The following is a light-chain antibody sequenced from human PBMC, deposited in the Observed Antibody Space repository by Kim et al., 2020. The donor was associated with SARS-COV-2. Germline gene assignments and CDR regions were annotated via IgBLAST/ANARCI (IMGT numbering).Light chain of an antibody. V-gene: IGKV3-20*01. CDR3: QQYSASPIT. Sequence: SPGERATLSCRASQTITNNYLAWYQQIPGQAPRLLIHGAFRRATGIPDRFSGSGSGTDFTLTVSRLEPEDFAVYYCQQYSASPITFGQGTRLEIK. J-gene: IGKJ5*01. CDR1: QTITNNY. CDR2: GAF.